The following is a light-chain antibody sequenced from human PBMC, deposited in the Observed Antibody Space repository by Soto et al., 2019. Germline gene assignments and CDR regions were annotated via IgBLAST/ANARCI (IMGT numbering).Light chain of an antibody. V-gene: IGKV3D-11*01. Sequence: EIVLTQSPATLSSFPGDRVTLSCRASQAVNTRLAWYQHRPGQAPRLLIYLASNRAAGVPARFSGSGSGTDFTLTISDVEPEDFEVYYCQRYNNWPLTLAGGTNVDIK. CDR2: LAS. J-gene: IGKJ4*01. CDR3: QRYNNWPLT. CDR1: QAVNTR.